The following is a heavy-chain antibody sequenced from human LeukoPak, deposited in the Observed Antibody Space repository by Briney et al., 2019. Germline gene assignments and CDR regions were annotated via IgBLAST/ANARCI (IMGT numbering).Heavy chain of an antibody. D-gene: IGHD5-24*01. Sequence: GASVKVSCKTSGYTFSDYYTHWVRQAPGQGLEWMGWINPNSAATNYAQKFQGRVTMTRDTSMSTAYMDLNRLTSDDTAVYFCARDRYGDGFAHFDYWGQGTLVTVSS. CDR1: GYTFSDYY. CDR2: INPNSAAT. J-gene: IGHJ4*02. CDR3: ARDRYGDGFAHFDY. V-gene: IGHV1-2*02.